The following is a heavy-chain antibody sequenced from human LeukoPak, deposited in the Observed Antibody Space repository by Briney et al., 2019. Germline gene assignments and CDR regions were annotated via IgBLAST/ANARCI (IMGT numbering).Heavy chain of an antibody. V-gene: IGHV1-8*03. J-gene: IGHJ3*02. D-gene: IGHD5-12*01. CDR2: MNPKGGNT. CDR1: GYTFTSYD. CDR3: ARGVGWLRDAFDI. Sequence: ASVKVSCKASGYTFTSYDINWVRQATGQGLEWMGRMNPKGGNTGHAQKFQGRVTITRDTSISTVYMELSSLRSEDTAVYYCARGVGWLRDAFDIWGQGTMVTVSS.